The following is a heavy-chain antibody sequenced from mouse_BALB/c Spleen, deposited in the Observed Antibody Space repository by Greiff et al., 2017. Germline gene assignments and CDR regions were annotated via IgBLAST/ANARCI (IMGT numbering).Heavy chain of an antibody. D-gene: IGHD1-1*01. CDR3: TRRIYYYGSEDIDV. Sequence: EVKLVESGGGLVQPGGSMKLSCVASGFTFSNYWMNWVRQSPEKGLEWVAEIRLKSNNYATHYAESVKGRFTISRDDSKSSVYLQMNNLRAEDTGIYYCTRRIYYYGSEDIDVWGEGTTVTVSS. V-gene: IGHV6-6*02. J-gene: IGHJ1*01. CDR2: IRLKSNNYAT. CDR1: GFTFSNYW.